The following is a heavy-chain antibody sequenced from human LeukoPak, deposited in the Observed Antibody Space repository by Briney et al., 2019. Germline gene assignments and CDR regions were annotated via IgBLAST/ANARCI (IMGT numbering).Heavy chain of an antibody. V-gene: IGHV3-48*02. CDR1: GFTFSSFS. CDR2: ISSSSSTI. J-gene: IGHJ3*02. Sequence: GGSLRLSCVASGFTFSSFSMNWVRQAPGKGLGWVSYISSSSSTILYADSVKGRFTISRDNAENSLYLQMNSLRDEDTAVYYCARDYAYAFDIWGQGTVVTVSS. CDR3: ARDYAYAFDI. D-gene: IGHD3-16*01.